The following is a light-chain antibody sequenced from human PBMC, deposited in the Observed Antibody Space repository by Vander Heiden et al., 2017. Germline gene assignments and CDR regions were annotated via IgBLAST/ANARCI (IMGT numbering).Light chain of an antibody. V-gene: IGLV1-44*01. CDR1: SYNIGSNT. CDR3: AIWDDSLSVWV. J-gene: IGLJ3*02. Sequence: SVPTQPPSASGTPEQWVTISCSGSSYNIGSNTVNWYQQLPGTAPKLLIYSDDQRPSGVPDRFSGSRSGTSASLAISGLQSEDETDYYCAIWDDSLSVWVFGGGTKLTVL. CDR2: SDD.